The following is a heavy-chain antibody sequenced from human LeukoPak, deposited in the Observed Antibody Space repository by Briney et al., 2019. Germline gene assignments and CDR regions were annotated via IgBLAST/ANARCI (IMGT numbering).Heavy chain of an antibody. CDR3: ARDPSYGDYVD. J-gene: IGHJ4*02. D-gene: IGHD4-17*01. V-gene: IGHV1-2*02. CDR1: GYTFTGYY. Sequence: ASVKVSCKASGYTFTGYYMHWVRQAPGQGLEWMGWINPNSGGKNYAQKFQGRVTMTRDTSISTAYMELSRLRSDDTAVYYCARDPSYGDYVDWGQGTLVTVSS. CDR2: INPNSGGK.